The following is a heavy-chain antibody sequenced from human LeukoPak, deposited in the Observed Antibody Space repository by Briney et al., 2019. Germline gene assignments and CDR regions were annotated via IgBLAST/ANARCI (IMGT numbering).Heavy chain of an antibody. J-gene: IGHJ5*02. CDR3: AKDLGRSSSHA. Sequence: GSLRLSCAASGFTFSRYAMSWVRQAPGKGLEWVSAISGSGGSTYYADSVKGRFTISRDNSKNTLYLQMNSLRAEDTAVYYRAKDLGRSSSHAWGQGTLVTVSS. CDR1: GFTFSRYA. CDR2: ISGSGGST. V-gene: IGHV3-23*01. D-gene: IGHD6-13*01.